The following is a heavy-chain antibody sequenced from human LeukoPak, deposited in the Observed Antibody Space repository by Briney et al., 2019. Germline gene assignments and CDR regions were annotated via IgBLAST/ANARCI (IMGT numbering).Heavy chain of an antibody. CDR3: AREEGGAVVAGEEELDYYYYGMDV. J-gene: IGHJ6*02. D-gene: IGHD6-19*01. V-gene: IGHV3-72*01. CDR2: SKNKANSYTT. Sequence: GGSLRLSCAASGFTFSDHYLDWVRQAPGKGLEWVGRSKNKANSYTTEYAASVKDRFAISRDDSKNSLYLQMNSLRAEDTAVYYCAREEGGAVVAGEEELDYYYYGMDVWGQGTTVTVSS. CDR1: GFTFSDHY.